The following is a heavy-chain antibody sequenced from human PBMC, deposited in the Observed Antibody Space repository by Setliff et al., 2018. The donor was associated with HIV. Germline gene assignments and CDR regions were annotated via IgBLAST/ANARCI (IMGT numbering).Heavy chain of an antibody. Sequence: PSETLSLTCSVSGVSVGSGDYYWTWIRQPPGKGLEWIGEINHSGNTNYKESLKSRVTISIDTSKNQFSLKLNSVIAADTAVYYCARGLNSYGSGSYLPLGYWGQGTLVTVSS. D-gene: IGHD3-10*01. V-gene: IGHV4-61*08. J-gene: IGHJ4*02. CDR2: INHSGNT. CDR1: GVSVGSGDYY. CDR3: ARGLNSYGSGSYLPLGY.